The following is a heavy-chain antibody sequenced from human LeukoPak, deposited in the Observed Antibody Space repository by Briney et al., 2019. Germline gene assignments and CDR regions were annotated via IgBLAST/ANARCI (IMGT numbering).Heavy chain of an antibody. D-gene: IGHD6-19*01. CDR2: ISSNGGST. CDR1: GFTFSSYA. CDR3: VRHSYSSGWYGFSVFDY. V-gene: IGHV3-64D*06. J-gene: IGHJ4*02. Sequence: GGSLRLSCSASGFTFSSYAMHWVRQAPGKGLEYVSAISSNGGSTYYADSVKGRFTISRDNSKNTLYLQMSSLGAEDTAVYYCVRHSYSSGWYGFSVFDYWGQGTLVTVSS.